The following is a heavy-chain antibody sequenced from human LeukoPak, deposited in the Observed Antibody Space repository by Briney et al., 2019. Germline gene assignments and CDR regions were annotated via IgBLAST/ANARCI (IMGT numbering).Heavy chain of an antibody. Sequence: GGSLRLSCAASGFTFNTYTMNWVRQAPGKGLEWVSCISSTSIYTYYASSVKGRFTISRDNAKNSLYLQMNSLRAEDTAVYYCARDAWLEDWGQGTLDTVSS. CDR2: ISSTSIYT. J-gene: IGHJ4*02. CDR3: ARDAWLED. D-gene: IGHD5-12*01. V-gene: IGHV3-21*01. CDR1: GFTFNTYT.